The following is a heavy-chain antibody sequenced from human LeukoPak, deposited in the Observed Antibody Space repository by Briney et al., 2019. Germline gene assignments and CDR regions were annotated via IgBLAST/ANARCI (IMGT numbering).Heavy chain of an antibody. J-gene: IGHJ4*02. Sequence: SETLSLTCAVCGGSFSGYYWSWIRQPPGKGLEWIGEINHSGSTNYNPSLKSRVTISVGTSKNQFSLKLSSVTAADTAVYYCARGRYGSGSYYDDYWGQGTLVTVSS. V-gene: IGHV4-34*01. CDR2: INHSGST. CDR1: GGSFSGYY. D-gene: IGHD3-10*01. CDR3: ARGRYGSGSYYDDY.